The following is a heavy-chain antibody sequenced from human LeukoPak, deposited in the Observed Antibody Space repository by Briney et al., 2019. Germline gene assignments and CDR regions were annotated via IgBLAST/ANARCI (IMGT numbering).Heavy chain of an antibody. CDR3: ARGSARWLQFMGAY. D-gene: IGHD5-24*01. CDR2: ISYDGSNK. CDR1: GFTFSSYA. J-gene: IGHJ4*02. V-gene: IGHV3-30-3*01. Sequence: GRSLRLSCAASGFTFSSYAMHWVRQAPGKGLEWVAVISYDGSNKYYADSVKGRFTISRDNSKNTLYLQMNSLRAEDTAVYYCARGSARWLQFMGAYRGQGTLVTVSS.